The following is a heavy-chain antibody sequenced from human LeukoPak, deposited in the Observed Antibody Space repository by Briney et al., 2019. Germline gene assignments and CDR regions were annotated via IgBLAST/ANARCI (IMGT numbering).Heavy chain of an antibody. CDR1: GFTFTSYT. D-gene: IGHD2-15*01. CDR2: ISSTSRYI. J-gene: IGHJ4*02. CDR3: ARAGAHCSGGSCYIDY. Sequence: GGSLRLSCEASGFTFTSYTINWVRQAPGKGLEWVPSISSTSRYIYYEDSLKGRFTISRDNPKNSLFLQMNSLRDEDTAVYYCARAGAHCSGGSCYIDYWGQGTLVTVSS. V-gene: IGHV3-21*01.